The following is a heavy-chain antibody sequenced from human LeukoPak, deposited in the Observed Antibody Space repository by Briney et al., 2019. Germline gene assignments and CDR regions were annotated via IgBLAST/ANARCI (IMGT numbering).Heavy chain of an antibody. CDR1: GYTFTGYY. CDR3: ARVAHYYDSSGYYY. Sequence: GASVKVSCKASGYTFTGYYMHWVRQAPGQGLEWMGWNNPNSGGTNYAQKLQGRVTMTRDTSISTAYMELSRLRSDDTAVYYCARVAHYYDSSGYYYWGQGTLVTVSS. D-gene: IGHD3-22*01. V-gene: IGHV1-2*02. CDR2: NNPNSGGT. J-gene: IGHJ4*02.